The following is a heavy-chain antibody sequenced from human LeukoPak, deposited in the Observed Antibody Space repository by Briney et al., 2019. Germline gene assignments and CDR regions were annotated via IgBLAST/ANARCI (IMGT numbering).Heavy chain of an antibody. D-gene: IGHD2-21*01. V-gene: IGHV3-53*01. CDR2: IYSGGSK. CDR3: AKAPVTTCRGAYCYPFDY. Sequence: PGGSLRLSCAASGFTVSSNYLSWVRQAPGKGLEWVSAIYSGGSKYYADSVKGRFTISRDSSKNTLFLQMNRLRPEDAAVYYCAKAPVTTCRGAYCYPFDYWGQGTLVTVSS. CDR1: GFTVSSNY. J-gene: IGHJ4*02.